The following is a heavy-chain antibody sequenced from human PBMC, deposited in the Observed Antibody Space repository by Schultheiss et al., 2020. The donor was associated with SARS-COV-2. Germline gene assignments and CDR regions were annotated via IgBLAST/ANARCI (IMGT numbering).Heavy chain of an antibody. J-gene: IGHJ4*02. D-gene: IGHD3-10*01. CDR3: ARYYYGSGSYYGIDY. Sequence: GSLRLSCAASGFTFSSYDMHWVRQAPGKGLEWIGEINHSGSTNYNPSLKSRVTISLDTSKNQFSLRLSSVTAADTAVYYCARYYYGSGSYYGIDYWGQGTLVTVSS. CDR2: INHSGST. V-gene: IGHV4-34*01. CDR1: GFTFSSYD.